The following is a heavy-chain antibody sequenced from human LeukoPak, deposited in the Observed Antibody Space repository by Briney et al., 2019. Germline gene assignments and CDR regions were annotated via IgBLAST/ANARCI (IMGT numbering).Heavy chain of an antibody. Sequence: PGGSLRLSCAASGFTFSDYYMSWIRQAPGKGLEWVSYISSSSSYTNYADSVKGRFTISRDNAKNSLYLQMHSLRAEDTAVYYCASGYYDSSGYYYTGVFDYWGQGTLVTVCS. J-gene: IGHJ4*02. CDR1: GFTFSDYY. D-gene: IGHD3-22*01. V-gene: IGHV3-11*06. CDR3: ASGYYDSSGYYYTGVFDY. CDR2: ISSSSSYT.